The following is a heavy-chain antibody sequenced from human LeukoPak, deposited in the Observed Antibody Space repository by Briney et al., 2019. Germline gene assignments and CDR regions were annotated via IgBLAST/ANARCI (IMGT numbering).Heavy chain of an antibody. Sequence: PGGSLRLSCEVSGFTFSSFWMTWVRQAPGKGLEWVANIKEDGSATYYVDSVKGRFTLSRDNARNVLYLQMKYVGVDDTAVYYCARAGLTGPPDYWGQGTLVTVSS. J-gene: IGHJ4*02. V-gene: IGHV3-7*01. CDR1: GFTFSSFW. CDR3: ARAGLTGPPDY. D-gene: IGHD3-9*01. CDR2: IKEDGSAT.